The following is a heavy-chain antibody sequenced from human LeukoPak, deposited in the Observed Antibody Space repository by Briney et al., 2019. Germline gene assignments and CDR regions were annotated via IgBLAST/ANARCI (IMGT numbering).Heavy chain of an antibody. CDR3: AKDDSSSWLFDY. CDR2: ISFDGSNE. D-gene: IGHD6-13*01. V-gene: IGHV3-30*18. CDR1: GFTVSSNY. J-gene: IGHJ4*02. Sequence: GGSLRLSCAASGFTVSSNYMSWVRQAPGKGLEWVALISFDGSNENYADSVKGRFTISRDNSKNTLYLQMNSLRAEDTAVYYCAKDDSSSWLFDYWGQGTLVTVSS.